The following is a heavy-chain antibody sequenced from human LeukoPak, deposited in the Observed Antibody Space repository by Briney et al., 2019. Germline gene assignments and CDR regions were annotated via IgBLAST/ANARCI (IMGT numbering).Heavy chain of an antibody. V-gene: IGHV3-23*01. J-gene: IGHJ4*02. CDR3: AKDDGDCLRSSDY. CDR1: GFTFSSYA. D-gene: IGHD4-17*01. CDR2: ISGSGGST. Sequence: GGSLGLSCAASGFTFSSYAMSWVRQAPGKGLEWVSAISGSGGSTYYADSVKGRFTISRDNSKNTLYLHMNSLRAEDTAVYYCAKDDGDCLRSSDYWGQGTLVTVP.